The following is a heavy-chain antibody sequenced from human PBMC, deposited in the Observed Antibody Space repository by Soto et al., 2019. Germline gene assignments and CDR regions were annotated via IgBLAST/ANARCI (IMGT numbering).Heavy chain of an antibody. CDR3: AKDPTRRGYRYGTHHY. Sequence: GGSLRLSCAASGFTFSSYAMSWVRQAPGKGLEWVSAISGSGGSTYYADSVKGRFTISRDNSKNTLYLQMNSLRAEDTAVYYCAKDPTRRGYRYGTHHYWGQGNLVTVSS. V-gene: IGHV3-23*01. D-gene: IGHD5-18*01. J-gene: IGHJ4*02. CDR1: GFTFSSYA. CDR2: ISGSGGST.